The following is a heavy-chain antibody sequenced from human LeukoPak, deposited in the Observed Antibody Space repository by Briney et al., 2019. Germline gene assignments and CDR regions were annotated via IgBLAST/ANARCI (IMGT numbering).Heavy chain of an antibody. CDR3: ARVYWYSWNHRGEPFSLDY. V-gene: IGHV4-59*01. D-gene: IGHD1-14*01. CDR2: IHHTGST. J-gene: IGHJ4*02. CDR1: GDSITNYY. Sequence: SETLSLTCTVSGDSITNYYWSWIRQPPGKGLEWMGYIHHTGSTNYNPSLKSRVSISVDTSKNQFSLRLSSVTAADTAVYYCARVYWYSWNHRGEPFSLDYWGQGTLVTVSS.